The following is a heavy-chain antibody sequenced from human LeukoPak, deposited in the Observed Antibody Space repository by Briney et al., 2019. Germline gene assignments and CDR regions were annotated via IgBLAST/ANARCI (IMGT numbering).Heavy chain of an antibody. J-gene: IGHJ4*02. D-gene: IGHD6-13*01. CDR1: GGTFSSYA. V-gene: IGHV1-69*05. CDR3: AGGSRGDLAAAGGY. CDR2: IIPIFGTA. Sequence: ASVKVSCKAPGGTFSSYAISWVRQAPGQGLEWMGGIIPIFGTANYAQKFQGRVTITTDESTSTAYMELSSLRSEDTAVYYCAGGSRGDLAAAGGYWGQGTLVTVSS.